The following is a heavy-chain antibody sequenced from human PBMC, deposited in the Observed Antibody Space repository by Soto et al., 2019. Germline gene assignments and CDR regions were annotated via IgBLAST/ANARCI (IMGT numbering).Heavy chain of an antibody. CDR1: GYTFTSYG. CDR3: ATDRRSWAAAYLGLDV. Sequence: QIQLVQSGAEVKKPGASLMVSCKASGYTFTSYGFNWVRQAPGQGLEWMGWISAYNGNTDYPQKLQGRVTLTTDRTTSTDYMELRSLSSDATAVYSCATDRRSWAAAYLGLDVWGQGSTRTDTS. D-gene: IGHD6-13*01. J-gene: IGHJ6*02. V-gene: IGHV1-18*01. CDR2: ISAYNGNT.